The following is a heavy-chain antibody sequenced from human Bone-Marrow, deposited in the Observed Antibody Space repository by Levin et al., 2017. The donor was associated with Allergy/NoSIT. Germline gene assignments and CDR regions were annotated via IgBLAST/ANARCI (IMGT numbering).Heavy chain of an antibody. V-gene: IGHV4-30-4*01. J-gene: IGHJ4*02. D-gene: IGHD3-10*02. Sequence: SETLSLTCTVSDGSISSGDYSWGWIRQSPGTGLEWIGYMYYSGNTYYNPSLQSRVSISLDSSRNRFSLNLISATAADTAVYSGARGTWTKNVWDWDVVGVPSSMKRRGPNYFDSWGQGSLVTVSS. CDR3: ARGTWTKNVWDWDVVGVPSSMKRRGPNYFDS. CDR2: MYYSGNT. CDR1: DGSISSGDYS.